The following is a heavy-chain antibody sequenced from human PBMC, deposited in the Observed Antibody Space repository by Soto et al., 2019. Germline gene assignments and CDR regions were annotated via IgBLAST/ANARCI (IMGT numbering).Heavy chain of an antibody. Sequence: GGSLRLSCAASGFTFSSYGMHWVRQAPGKGLEWVAVIWYDGSNKYYADSVKGRFTISRDNSKNTLYLQMNSLRAEDTAVYYCARDVTSSGWYPYYYYYYGMDVWAKGPRSPSP. CDR1: GFTFSSYG. CDR3: ARDVTSSGWYPYYYYYYGMDV. CDR2: IWYDGSNK. V-gene: IGHV3-33*01. D-gene: IGHD6-19*01. J-gene: IGHJ6*02.